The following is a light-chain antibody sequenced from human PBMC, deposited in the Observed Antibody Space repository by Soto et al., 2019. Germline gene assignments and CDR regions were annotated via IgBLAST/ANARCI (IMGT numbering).Light chain of an antibody. J-gene: IGKJ4*01. CDR1: QSVSSN. CDR2: GAS. CDR3: QQYNNWPLLT. V-gene: IGKV3-15*01. Sequence: EIVMTQSPATLSVSPGERATLSCRASQSVSSNLAWYQQKPGQAPRLLIYGASTRATGIPARFSGSGSGTXXXXXXSXLQSEDFAVYYCQQYNNWPLLTFGGGTKVEIK.